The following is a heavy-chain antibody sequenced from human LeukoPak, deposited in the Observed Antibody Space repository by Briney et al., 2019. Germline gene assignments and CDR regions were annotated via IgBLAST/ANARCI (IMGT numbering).Heavy chain of an antibody. V-gene: IGHV4-38-2*02. Sequence: PSETLSLTCAVSGYSISSGYYWGWIRPPPGKGLEWIGSIYHSGPTYYNPSLKSRVTISLDTSKNQFSLKLSSVTAADTAVYYCARDSGPGKSAFDYWGQGTLVTVSS. J-gene: IGHJ4*02. CDR2: IYHSGPT. CDR1: GYSISSGYY. CDR3: ARDSGPGKSAFDY. D-gene: IGHD3-10*01.